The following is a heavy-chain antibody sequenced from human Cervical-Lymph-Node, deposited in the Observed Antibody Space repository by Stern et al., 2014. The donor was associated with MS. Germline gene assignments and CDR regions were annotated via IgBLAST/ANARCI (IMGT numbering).Heavy chain of an antibody. CDR2: IYHSEIP. Sequence: QVQLQESGPGLLKPSETLSLTCTVSGGSISTSSYFWAWIRQPPEKGLEWIGSIYHSEIPSYTPSLKSRVAISVDTSKNQFPLNLTSVTAADTAVYYCARGGDDYGDYGIDYYYVMDVWGQGTTVTVSS. J-gene: IGHJ6*02. V-gene: IGHV4-39*01. CDR3: ARGGDDYGDYGIDYYYVMDV. CDR1: GGSISTSSYF. D-gene: IGHD4-17*01.